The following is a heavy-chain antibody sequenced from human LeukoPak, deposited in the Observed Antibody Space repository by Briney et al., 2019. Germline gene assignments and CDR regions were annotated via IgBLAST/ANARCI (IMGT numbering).Heavy chain of an antibody. D-gene: IGHD3-16*02. Sequence: GGSLRLSCAASGFTVSGNYMSWVRQAPGKGLEWVSVIYSGGSTYYADSVKGRFTISRDNSKNTLYLQMNSLRAEDTAVYYCARTTNAFGGVIVDYWGQGTLVTVSS. V-gene: IGHV3-53*01. CDR1: GFTVSGNY. CDR2: IYSGGST. J-gene: IGHJ4*02. CDR3: ARTTNAFGGVIVDY.